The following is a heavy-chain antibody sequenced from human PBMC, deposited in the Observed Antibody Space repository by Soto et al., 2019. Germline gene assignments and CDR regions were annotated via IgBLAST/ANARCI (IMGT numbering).Heavy chain of an antibody. Sequence: EVQLLESGGGLVQPGGSLRLSCAASGFTFSSYAMSWVRQAPGKGLEWVSAISGSGGSTYYADSVKGRFTISRDNPKNTLYLQMNSLRAEDTAVYYCAKVRYNWNYVPWVDYWGQGTLVTVSS. CDR1: GFTFSSYA. V-gene: IGHV3-23*01. CDR3: AKVRYNWNYVPWVDY. J-gene: IGHJ4*02. D-gene: IGHD1-7*01. CDR2: ISGSGGST.